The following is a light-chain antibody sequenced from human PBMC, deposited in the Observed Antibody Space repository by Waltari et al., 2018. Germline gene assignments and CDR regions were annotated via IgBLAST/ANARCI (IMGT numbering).Light chain of an antibody. CDR3: SAYTGSLNV. CDR2: DVS. V-gene: IGLV2-11*01. J-gene: IGLJ1*01. CDR1: SSDVGAYNY. Sequence: QSALTQPRSVSGSPGQSVTISCTGTSSDVGAYNYVSWFQQHPGKAPKLIIYDVSKRPSGIRGRFSGSKSGNTASRTISGLQTEDDADYYCSAYTGSLNVFGTGTKVTVL.